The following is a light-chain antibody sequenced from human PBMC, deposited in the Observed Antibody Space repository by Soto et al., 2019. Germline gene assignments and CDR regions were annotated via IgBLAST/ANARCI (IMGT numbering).Light chain of an antibody. CDR1: SGYSNYK. V-gene: IGLV9-49*01. J-gene: IGLJ1*01. CDR3: GADHGSGSNFAFYV. CDR2: VGTGGIVG. Sequence: QSVLTQPPSASASLGASVTLTCTLSSGYSNYKVDWYRQRPGQGPRLGMRVGTGGIVGSKGDGIPDRFSVLGSGLNRYLTIKNIQEDDESDYHCGADHGSGSNFAFYVFGTGTKVTVL.